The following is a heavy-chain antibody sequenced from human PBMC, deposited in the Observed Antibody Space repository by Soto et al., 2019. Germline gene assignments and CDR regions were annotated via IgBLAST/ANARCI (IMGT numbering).Heavy chain of an antibody. Sequence: EVQVVESGGDLVEPGGSLRLSCVTSGFMFSSAWMSWVRQAPGKGLEWVARIKSTKDRGARDYAAPVNGRFSISRDDSKSAVYLQMNSLRVEDTALYYCVECWNDFWCQGTLVTVSS. V-gene: IGHV3-15*01. J-gene: IGHJ4*02. D-gene: IGHD1-1*01. CDR3: VECWNDF. CDR2: IKSTKDRGAR. CDR1: GFMFSSAW.